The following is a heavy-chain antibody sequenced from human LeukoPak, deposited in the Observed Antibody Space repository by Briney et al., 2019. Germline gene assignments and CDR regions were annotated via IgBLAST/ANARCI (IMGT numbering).Heavy chain of an antibody. CDR3: ARDYGDYRQSYFDY. CDR2: IIPIFGTA. J-gene: IGHJ4*02. CDR1: GGTFSSYA. V-gene: IGHV1-69*01. Sequence: SVKVSCKASGGTFSSYAISWVRQAPGQGLEWMGGIIPIFGTANYAQKFQGRVTITADESTSTAYMELGSLRSEDTAVYYCARDYGDYRQSYFDYWGQGTLVTVSS. D-gene: IGHD4-17*01.